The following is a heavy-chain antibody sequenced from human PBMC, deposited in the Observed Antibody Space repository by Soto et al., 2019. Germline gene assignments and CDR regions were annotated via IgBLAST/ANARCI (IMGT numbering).Heavy chain of an antibody. CDR3: AREDFWSGYYWSTWGTNGMDV. Sequence: KPSETLSLTCAVYGGSFSGYYWSWIRQPPGKGLEWIGEINHSGSTNYNPSLKSLVTISVDTSKNQFSLKLSSVTAADTAVYYCAREDFWSGYYWSTWGTNGMDVWGQGTTVTVSS. V-gene: IGHV4-34*01. CDR2: INHSGST. D-gene: IGHD3-3*01. J-gene: IGHJ6*02. CDR1: GGSFSGYY.